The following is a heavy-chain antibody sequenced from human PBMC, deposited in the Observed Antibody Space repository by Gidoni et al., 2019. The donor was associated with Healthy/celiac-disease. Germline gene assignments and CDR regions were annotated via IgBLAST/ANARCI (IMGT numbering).Heavy chain of an antibody. Sequence: QVQLQQWGAGLLKPSETLSLTCAVYGGSFSGYYWSWIRQPPGTGLEWIGEINHSGSTNYNPSLKSRVTISVDTSKNQFSLKLSSVTAADTAVYYCARDRKAVAGKVYDYWGQGTLVTVSS. CDR1: GGSFSGYY. V-gene: IGHV4-34*01. CDR3: ARDRKAVAGKVYDY. CDR2: INHSGST. J-gene: IGHJ4*02. D-gene: IGHD6-19*01.